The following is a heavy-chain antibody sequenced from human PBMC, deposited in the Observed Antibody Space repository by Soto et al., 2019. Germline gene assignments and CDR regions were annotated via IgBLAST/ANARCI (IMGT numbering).Heavy chain of an antibody. CDR1: GFTFSSYG. Sequence: PGGSLRLSCAASGFTFSSYGMHWVRQAPGKGLEWVAVISYDGSNKYYADSVKGRFTISRDNSKNTLYLQMNSLRAEDTAVYYCAKGKGERTVEMATPEYYYYGMDVWGQGTTVTVSS. J-gene: IGHJ6*02. CDR2: ISYDGSNK. CDR3: AKGKGERTVEMATPEYYYYGMDV. D-gene: IGHD5-12*01. V-gene: IGHV3-30*18.